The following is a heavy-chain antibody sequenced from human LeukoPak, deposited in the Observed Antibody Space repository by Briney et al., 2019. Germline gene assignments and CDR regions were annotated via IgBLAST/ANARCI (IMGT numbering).Heavy chain of an antibody. CDR2: IIPIFGTA. CDR3: ATDNRTQYSYGFFDVLSDYYYYGMDV. CDR1: GGTFSSYA. D-gene: IGHD5-18*01. J-gene: IGHJ6*02. V-gene: IGHV1-69*13. Sequence: GASVTVSCKASGGTFSSYAISWVRQAPGQGLEWMGGIIPIFGTANYAQKFQGRVTITADESTSTAYMELSSLRSEDTAVYYCATDNRTQYSYGFFDVLSDYYYYGMDVWGQGTTVTVSS.